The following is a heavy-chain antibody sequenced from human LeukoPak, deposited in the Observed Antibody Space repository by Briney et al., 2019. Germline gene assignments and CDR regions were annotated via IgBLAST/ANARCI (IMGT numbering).Heavy chain of an antibody. J-gene: IGHJ4*02. V-gene: IGHV4-34*01. D-gene: IGHD3-22*01. CDR1: GGSFSGYY. CDR3: ARGSSGYYYPAFDY. CDR2: INHSGST. Sequence: PSETLSLTCAVYGGSFSGYYWSWIRQPPGKGLEWIGEINHSGSTNYNPSLKSRVTISVDTSKNQFSLKLSSVTAADTAVYYCARGSSGYYYPAFDYWGQGTLVTVSS.